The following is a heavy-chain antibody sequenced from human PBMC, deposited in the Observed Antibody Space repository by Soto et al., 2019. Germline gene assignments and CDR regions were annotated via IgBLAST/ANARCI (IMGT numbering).Heavy chain of an antibody. CDR1: GFTFSSYS. J-gene: IGHJ3*02. CDR3: ASVVVVAATDAFDI. Sequence: EVQLVESGGGLVQPGGSLRLCCAASGFTFSSYSMNWVRQAPGKGLEWVSYISSSSSTIYYADSVKGRFTISRDNAKNSLYLQMNSLRAEDTAVYYCASVVVVAATDAFDIWGQGTMVTVSS. CDR2: ISSSSSTI. V-gene: IGHV3-48*01. D-gene: IGHD2-15*01.